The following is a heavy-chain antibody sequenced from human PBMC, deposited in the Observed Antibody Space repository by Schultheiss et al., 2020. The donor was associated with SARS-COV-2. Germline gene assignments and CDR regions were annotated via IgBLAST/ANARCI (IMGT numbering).Heavy chain of an antibody. CDR3: ARGGAMVMYYFQYHDMDF. CDR1: GFTFSSYA. J-gene: IGHJ6*02. V-gene: IGHV3-30*07. Sequence: GESLKISCAASGFTFSSYAMHWVRQAPGKGLEWVALISYDGSNKYYADSVDGRFTISRDNSKNTVYLEMNSLRAEDTAIYYCARGGAMVMYYFQYHDMDFWGQGTTVTVSS. D-gene: IGHD2-8*02. CDR2: ISYDGSNK.